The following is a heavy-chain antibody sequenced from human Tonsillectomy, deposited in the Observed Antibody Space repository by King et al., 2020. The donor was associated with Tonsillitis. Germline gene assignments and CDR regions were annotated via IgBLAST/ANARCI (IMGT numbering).Heavy chain of an antibody. V-gene: IGHV4-39*07. CDR1: GGSISSTNYC. CDR3: ARALGAGIWFDP. D-gene: IGHD3-10*01. CDR2: ICYSGST. Sequence: QLQESGPSLVKPSETLSLTCTVSGGSISSTNYCWGWIRQPPGKGLEWTGSICYSGSTYYNPSLKSRVSISEDTSKNQFSLKLSSVTAADTAVYYCARALGAGIWFDPWGQGTLVTVSS. J-gene: IGHJ5*02.